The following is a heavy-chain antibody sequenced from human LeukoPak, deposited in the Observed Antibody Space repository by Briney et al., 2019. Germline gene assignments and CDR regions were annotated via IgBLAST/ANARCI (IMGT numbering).Heavy chain of an antibody. V-gene: IGHV1-2*02. Sequence: ASVKVSCKASGYTFTGYYMHWVRQAPGQGLEWMGWINPNSGGTNYAQKFQGRVTMTRDTSISTAYMELSRLRSDDTAVYYCARERAGYSGYDYSFDPWGQGTLVTVSS. J-gene: IGHJ5*02. CDR3: ARERAGYSGYDYSFDP. CDR1: GYTFTGYY. D-gene: IGHD5-12*01. CDR2: INPNSGGT.